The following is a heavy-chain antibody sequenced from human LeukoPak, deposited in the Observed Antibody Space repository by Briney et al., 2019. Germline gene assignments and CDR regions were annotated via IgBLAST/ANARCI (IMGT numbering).Heavy chain of an antibody. CDR3: ATPGGELRYFDY. J-gene: IGHJ4*02. V-gene: IGHV4-59*12. Sequence: PSETLSLTCTVSGGSISSYYWSWIRQPPGKGLEWIGYIYYSGSTNYNPSLKSRVTISVDTSKNQFSLKLSSVTAADTAVYYCATPGGELRYFDYWGQGTLVTVSS. CDR2: IYYSGST. D-gene: IGHD1-14*01. CDR1: GGSISSYY.